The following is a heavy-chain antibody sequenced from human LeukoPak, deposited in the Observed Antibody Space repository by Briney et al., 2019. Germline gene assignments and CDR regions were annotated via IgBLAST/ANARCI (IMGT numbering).Heavy chain of an antibody. V-gene: IGHV3-48*02. CDR3: ARDPEALDY. CDR2: IRGSGSVI. Sequence: PGGSLRLSCAASGFTFSTYSMNWVRQAPGKGLEWVSYIRGSGSVIYYADSVEGRFTISRDNARNSLYLQMNSLRDEDTAVYYCARDPEALDYWGQGTLVTVSS. CDR1: GFTFSTYS. J-gene: IGHJ4*02.